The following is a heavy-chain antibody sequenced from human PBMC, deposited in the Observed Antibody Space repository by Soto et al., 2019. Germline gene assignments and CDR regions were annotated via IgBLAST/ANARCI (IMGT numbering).Heavy chain of an antibody. CDR1: GYTFTSYA. V-gene: IGHV1-3*01. J-gene: IGHJ6*02. D-gene: IGHD2-2*01. CDR2: INAGNGNT. CDR3: ARDSYKYCSSTSCYFLGYYYGMEV. Sequence: ASVKVSCKASGYTFTSYAMHWVRQAPGQRLEWMGWINAGNGNTKYSQKFQGRVTITRDTSASTAYMELSSLRSEDTAVYYCARDSYKYCSSTSCYFLGYYYGMEVWGQGTTVTVSS.